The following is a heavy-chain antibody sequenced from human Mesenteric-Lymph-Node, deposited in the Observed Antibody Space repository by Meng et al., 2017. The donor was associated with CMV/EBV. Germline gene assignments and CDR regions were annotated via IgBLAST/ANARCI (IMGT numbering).Heavy chain of an antibody. V-gene: IGHV4-34*01. CDR1: GGSFSGYY. J-gene: IGHJ5*02. CDR2: INHSGST. D-gene: IGHD2-2*02. CDR3: ARSLAYLGYCSNTSCYIPPKNWFDP. Sequence: SETLSLTCAVYGGSFSGYYWSWIRQPPGKGLEWIGEINHSGSTNYNPSLKSRVTISVDTSKNQFSLKLSSVTAADTAVYYCARSLAYLGYCSNTSCYIPPKNWFDPWGQGTLVTVSS.